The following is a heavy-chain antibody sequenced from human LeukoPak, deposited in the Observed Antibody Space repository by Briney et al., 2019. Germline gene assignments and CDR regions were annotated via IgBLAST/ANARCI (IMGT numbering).Heavy chain of an antibody. D-gene: IGHD5-18*01. J-gene: IGHJ4*02. V-gene: IGHV5-51*01. CDR1: GYSFISYW. CDR3: AIHNNYAFED. CDR2: IHPGNSET. Sequence: GESLKISCEASGYSFISYWIGWVRQMPGKGLEWVAIIHPGNSETGYSPSFQGQLSISADKSISTAFLQWSSLKASDTAMYYCAIHNNYAFEDLGQGTLVAVSS.